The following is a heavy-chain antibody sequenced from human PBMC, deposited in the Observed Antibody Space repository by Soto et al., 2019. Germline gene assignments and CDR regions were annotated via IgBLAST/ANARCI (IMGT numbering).Heavy chain of an antibody. Sequence: ASVEVSCKASGYTFFKYFIHWVLQAPGQGLEWIGIINPSRGSATYGPIFQGRVSLTTDMPTSTVYMELSSLRSEDTAIYYCARPLIGNTIDLWGQGTSVTVS. J-gene: IGHJ3*01. CDR2: INPSRGSA. CDR3: ARPLIGNTIDL. V-gene: IGHV1-46*01. D-gene: IGHD1-7*01. CDR1: GYTFFKYF.